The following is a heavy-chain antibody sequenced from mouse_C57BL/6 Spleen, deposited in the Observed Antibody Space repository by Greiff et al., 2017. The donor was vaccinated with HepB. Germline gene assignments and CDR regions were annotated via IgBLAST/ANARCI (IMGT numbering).Heavy chain of an antibody. CDR3: ARHYSSGYGY. CDR1: GFTFSSYG. D-gene: IGHD3-2*02. Sequence: EVQRVESGGDLVKPGGSLKLSCAASGFTFSSYGMSWVRPTPDKRLEWVATISSGGSYTYYPDSVKGRFTISRDNAKKPLYLQMSSMKSEDTAMYYCARHYSSGYGYWGQGTTLTVSS. CDR2: ISSGGSYT. V-gene: IGHV5-6*01. J-gene: IGHJ2*01.